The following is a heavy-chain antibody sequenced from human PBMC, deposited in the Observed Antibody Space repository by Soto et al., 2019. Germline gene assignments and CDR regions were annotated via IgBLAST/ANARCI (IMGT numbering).Heavy chain of an antibody. Sequence: SETLSLTCTVSGGSISSYYWSWIRQPPGKGLEWIGYIYYSGSTNYNPSLKSRVTISVDTSKNQFSLKLSSVTAADTAVYYCARHYLAVAGSPLTYLQHWGQGTLVTVSS. D-gene: IGHD6-19*01. CDR3: ARHYLAVAGSPLTYLQH. CDR2: IYYSGST. CDR1: GGSISSYY. V-gene: IGHV4-59*08. J-gene: IGHJ1*01.